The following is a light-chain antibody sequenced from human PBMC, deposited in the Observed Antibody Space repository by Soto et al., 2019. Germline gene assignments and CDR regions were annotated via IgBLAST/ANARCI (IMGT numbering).Light chain of an antibody. Sequence: EIRLTQSPGTLSLSTGERATLSCRASQSVSSNLAWYQQKPGQAPRLLIYGASTRATGIPARFSGSGSGTEFTLTISSLQSELFAVYYCQQYDNWPLTFGGGTKVDIK. J-gene: IGKJ4*01. CDR2: GAS. CDR1: QSVSSN. CDR3: QQYDNWPLT. V-gene: IGKV3-15*01.